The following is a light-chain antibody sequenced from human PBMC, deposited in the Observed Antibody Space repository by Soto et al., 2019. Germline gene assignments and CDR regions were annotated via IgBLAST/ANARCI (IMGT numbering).Light chain of an antibody. CDR3: QQYGSSPPSST. V-gene: IGKV3-20*01. J-gene: IGKJ5*01. CDR2: GAS. Sequence: EIVLTQSPATLSFSPGERATLSCRASHSVSSYLAWYQQKPGQAPRLLIYGASSRATGIPDRFSGSGSGTDFTLTISRLEPEDFAVYYCQQYGSSPPSSTFGQGTRLEIK. CDR1: HSVSSY.